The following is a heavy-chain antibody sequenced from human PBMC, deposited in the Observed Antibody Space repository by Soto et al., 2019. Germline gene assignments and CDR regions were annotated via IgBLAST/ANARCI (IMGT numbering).Heavy chain of an antibody. Sequence: QVQLVQSGAEVKKPGSSVTVSCKASGGTFGNSAISWVRQAPGQGLEWMGGIIPIFPTPDYAQKFQGRVTIITYASTCTSYMELTSLRSEDSAVYYRPRDKNRPQIRVNYYYGMDVWGQGTTVTV. CDR1: GGTFGNSA. J-gene: IGHJ6*02. CDR2: IIPIFPTP. D-gene: IGHD2-21*01. V-gene: IGHV1-69*05. CDR3: PRDKNRPQIRVNYYYGMDV.